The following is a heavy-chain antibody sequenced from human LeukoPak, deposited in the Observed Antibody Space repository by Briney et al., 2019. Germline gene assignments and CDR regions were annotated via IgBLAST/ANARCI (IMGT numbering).Heavy chain of an antibody. Sequence: SVKVSCKASGGTFISYAISWVRQAPGQGLEWMGGIIPIFGTANYAQKFQGRVTITADESTSTAYMELSSLRSEDTAVYYCARGRGSAQVRGIRVEYWGQGTLVAVSS. CDR2: IIPIFGTA. D-gene: IGHD3-10*01. J-gene: IGHJ4*02. CDR1: GGTFISYA. CDR3: ARGRGSAQVRGIRVEY. V-gene: IGHV1-69*13.